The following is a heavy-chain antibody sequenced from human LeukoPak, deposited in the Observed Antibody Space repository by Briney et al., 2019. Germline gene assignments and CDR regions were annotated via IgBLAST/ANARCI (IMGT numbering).Heavy chain of an antibody. V-gene: IGHV4-61*01. CDR3: ARARVTASAPYY. J-gene: IGHJ4*02. Sequence: SETLSLTCTVSGGSVSSNNYYWSWIRQPPGKGLEWIGYIHYSGGTKYDPSLKSRVTISLATSKNQFSLNLTSVTVADTAVYYCARARVTASAPYYWGQGTLVAVSS. D-gene: IGHD6-13*01. CDR2: IHYSGGT. CDR1: GGSVSSNNYY.